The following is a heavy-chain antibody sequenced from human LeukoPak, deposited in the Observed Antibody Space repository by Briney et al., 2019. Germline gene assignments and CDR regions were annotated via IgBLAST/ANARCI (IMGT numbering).Heavy chain of an antibody. CDR3: ASSSGSGSLDY. D-gene: IGHD1-26*01. J-gene: IGHJ4*02. CDR2: IYSGDTP. V-gene: IGHV3-66*01. Sequence: GGSLRLSCAASGFSVSTNFMSWVRQAPGKGLEWVSVIYSGDTPYYADSVRGRFTISRDNSKNTLYLQMNSLRAEDTALYYCASSSGSGSLDYWAREPWSPSPQ. CDR1: GFSVSTNF.